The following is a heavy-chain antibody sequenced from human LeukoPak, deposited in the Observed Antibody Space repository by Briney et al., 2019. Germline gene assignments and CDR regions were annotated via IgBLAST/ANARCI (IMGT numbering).Heavy chain of an antibody. Sequence: GASVKVSCKVSGYTLTELSMHWVRHAPGKGLEWMGGFDPEDGETIYAQKFQGRVTMTEDTSTDTAYMELSSLRSEDTAVYYCATRTITMVRGAIDYWGQGTLVTVSS. V-gene: IGHV1-24*01. D-gene: IGHD3-10*01. CDR1: GYTLTELS. CDR3: ATRTITMVRGAIDY. CDR2: FDPEDGET. J-gene: IGHJ4*02.